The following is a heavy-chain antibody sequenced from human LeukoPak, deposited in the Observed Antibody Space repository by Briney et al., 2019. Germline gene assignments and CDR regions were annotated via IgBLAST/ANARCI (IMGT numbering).Heavy chain of an antibody. CDR2: ISWDSNNI. D-gene: IGHD6-19*01. CDR1: GIIFDEST. V-gene: IGHV3-9*01. Sequence: GRSPRLSCAASGIIFDESTMHWVRQAPGKGLEWVSGISWDSNNIIYADSVKGRFTISRDNAKNSLYLQMNSLRAEDTALYYCAKAVAAPGAFDIWGQGTVVTVSS. CDR3: AKAVAAPGAFDI. J-gene: IGHJ3*02.